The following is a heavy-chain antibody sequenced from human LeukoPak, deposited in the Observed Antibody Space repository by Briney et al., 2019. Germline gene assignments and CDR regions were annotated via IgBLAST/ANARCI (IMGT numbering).Heavy chain of an antibody. D-gene: IGHD3-3*01. CDR1: GYTFTGYY. CDR3: AREAYDFWNGHRPDAFAI. V-gene: IGHV1-2*02. Sequence: GASVKVSCKASGYTFTGYYMHWVRQAPGQGLEWMGWINPNSGGTSYAQKFQGRVTMTRDTSISTAYMELRSLRSDDTAVYYCAREAYDFWNGHRPDAFAIWGQGTMVTVSS. J-gene: IGHJ3*02. CDR2: INPNSGGT.